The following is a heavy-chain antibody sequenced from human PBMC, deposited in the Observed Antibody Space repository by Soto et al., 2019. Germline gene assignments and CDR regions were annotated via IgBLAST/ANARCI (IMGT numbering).Heavy chain of an antibody. CDR3: ARVWFGESSWFDP. V-gene: IGHV4-30-2*01. J-gene: IGHJ5*02. CDR1: GGSIIIGGYC. CDR2: ICHSGNT. D-gene: IGHD3-10*01. Sequence: SETLSLTCTVSGGSIIIGGYCWSWIRQPPGQGLEWIGYICHSGNTYYNPSLKSRVTTSLDRSKNQFSLNLSSVTAADTAVYYCARVWFGESSWFDPWGQGTLVTVSS.